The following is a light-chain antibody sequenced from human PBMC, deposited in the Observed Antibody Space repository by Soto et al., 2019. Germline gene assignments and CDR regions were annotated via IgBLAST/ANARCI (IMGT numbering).Light chain of an antibody. Sequence: QSVLTQPPSVSGAPGQRVTISCTGSSSNIGAGYDVHWYQQLPGTAPKLLIYGNSNRPSGVPDRFSGSKSGTSASLAITGRQAEDEADYYCQSYGSSLSGSRVFGTGTKLTVL. V-gene: IGLV1-40*01. CDR2: GNS. CDR3: QSYGSSLSGSRV. CDR1: SSNIGAGYD. J-gene: IGLJ1*01.